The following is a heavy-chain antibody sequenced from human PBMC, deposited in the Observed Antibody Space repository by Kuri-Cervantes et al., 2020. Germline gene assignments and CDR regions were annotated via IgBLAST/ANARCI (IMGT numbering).Heavy chain of an antibody. J-gene: IGHJ4*02. CDR3: AKREGGYRPFDY. CDR2: ITGSGDST. Sequence: GESLKISCAASGFTFSSHAMSWVRQAPGKGLEWVSTITGSGDSTYHADSVKGRFTISRDNSKNTLYPQMNSLRAEDTAVYYCAKREGGYRPFDYWGQGTLVTVSS. V-gene: IGHV3-23*01. D-gene: IGHD3-22*01. CDR1: GFTFSSHA.